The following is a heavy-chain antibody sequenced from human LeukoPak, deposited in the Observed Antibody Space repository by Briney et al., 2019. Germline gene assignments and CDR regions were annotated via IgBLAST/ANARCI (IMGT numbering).Heavy chain of an antibody. CDR2: MNPNSGNT. J-gene: IGHJ5*02. D-gene: IGHD3-10*01. Sequence: ASVKVSCKASGYTFTSYDINWVRQATGQGLEWMGWMNPNSGNTGYAQKFQGRVTMTRNTSISTAYMELSSLRSEDTAVYYCARARYYYGSGTPKGWFDPWGQGTLVTVSS. V-gene: IGHV1-8*01. CDR3: ARARYYYGSGTPKGWFDP. CDR1: GYTFTSYD.